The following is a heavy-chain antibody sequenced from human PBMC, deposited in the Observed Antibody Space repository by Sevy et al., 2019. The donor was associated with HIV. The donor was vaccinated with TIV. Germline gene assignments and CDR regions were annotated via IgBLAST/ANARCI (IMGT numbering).Heavy chain of an antibody. V-gene: IGHV3-7*03. D-gene: IGHD3-22*01. Sequence: GVSLRLSCAASSGFTFSSYWMSWVRHAPGKGLEWVANIKEDGSVKYYVDSVRGRFSISRDNAKNLLYLQMNSLRGEDTAVYYCARGTYYYDSSGYCHDVFELWGQGTLVTVSS. CDR3: ARGTYYYDSSGYCHDVFEL. CDR2: IKEDGSVK. CDR1: GFTFSSYW. J-gene: IGHJ3*01.